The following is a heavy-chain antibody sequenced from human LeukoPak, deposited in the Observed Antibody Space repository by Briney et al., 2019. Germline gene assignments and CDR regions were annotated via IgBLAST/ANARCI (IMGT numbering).Heavy chain of an antibody. CDR3: ASQPTSGSYRRDAFDI. J-gene: IGHJ3*02. CDR1: GFTFSAYS. Sequence: PGGSLRLSCAASGFTFSAYSLNWVRQAPGKGLEWVSYISRTSTIVSYADSVKGRFTISRDNAENSLFLQMNSLRDEDTAVYYCASQPTSGSYRRDAFDIWGQGTMVTVSS. CDR2: ISRTSTIV. D-gene: IGHD1-26*01. V-gene: IGHV3-48*02.